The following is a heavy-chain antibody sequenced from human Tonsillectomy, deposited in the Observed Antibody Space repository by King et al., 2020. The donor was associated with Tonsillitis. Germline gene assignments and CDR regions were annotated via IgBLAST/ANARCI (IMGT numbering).Heavy chain of an antibody. CDR3: ARADEHSYGLVGDY. CDR1: GYTFTIYY. V-gene: IGHV1-46*01. CDR2: INPSDGST. J-gene: IGHJ4*02. D-gene: IGHD5-18*01. Sequence: QLVQSGAEVKKPGASVKVSCKASGYTFTIYYMHWVRQAPGQGLEWMGIINPSDGSTSYAQKIQGRVAMTRDTYTSTVYMELSSLRSEDTAVYYCARADEHSYGLVGDYWGQGTLVTVSS.